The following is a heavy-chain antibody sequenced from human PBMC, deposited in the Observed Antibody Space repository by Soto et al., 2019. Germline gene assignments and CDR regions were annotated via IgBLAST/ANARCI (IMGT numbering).Heavy chain of an antibody. D-gene: IGHD2-2*01. Sequence: SETLSLTCTVSGGSISSSSYYWGWIRQPPXKGLEWIGSIYYSGSTYYNPSLKSRVTISVDTSKNQFSLKLSSVTAADTAVYYCARDGIVVVPARPKTKWFDPWGQGTLVTVS. CDR1: GGSISSSSYY. J-gene: IGHJ5*02. CDR3: ARDGIVVVPARPKTKWFDP. V-gene: IGHV4-39*02. CDR2: IYYSGST.